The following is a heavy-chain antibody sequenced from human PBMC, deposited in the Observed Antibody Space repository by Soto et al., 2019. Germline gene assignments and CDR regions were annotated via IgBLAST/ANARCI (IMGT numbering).Heavy chain of an antibody. CDR3: ARGTRFRFGRGPVDY. CDR1: GGSFSGYY. V-gene: IGHV4-34*01. J-gene: IGHJ4*02. Sequence: SETLSLTCAVYGGSFSGYYWSWIRQPPGKGLEWIGEINHSGSTNYNPSLKSRVTISVDTSKNQFSLKLGSVTAAATAVYYCARGTRFRFGRGPVDYWGQGTLVTVSS. CDR2: INHSGST. D-gene: IGHD3-16*01.